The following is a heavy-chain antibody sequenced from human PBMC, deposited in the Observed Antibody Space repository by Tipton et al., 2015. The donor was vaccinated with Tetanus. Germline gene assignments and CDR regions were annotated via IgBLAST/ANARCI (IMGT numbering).Heavy chain of an antibody. D-gene: IGHD1-26*01. V-gene: IGHV4-39*02. CDR1: GGSISRPDLY. J-gene: IGHJ4*02. CDR2: VYQSGRP. Sequence: TLSLTCSVSGGSISRPDLYWAWIRQPPGKGLEWIGSVYQSGRPSFNPSLKSRVTLTVDTSKNQFSLKLGSVTVADTAVYYCARGLPREPFYLDYWGQGKQVIVSS. CDR3: ARGLPREPFYLDY.